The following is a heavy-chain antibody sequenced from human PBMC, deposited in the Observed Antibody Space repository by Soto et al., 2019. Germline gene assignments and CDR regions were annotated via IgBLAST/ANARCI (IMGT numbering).Heavy chain of an antibody. V-gene: IGHV3-7*04. CDR3: ARVIALVPFDY. CDR2: IKQDGSEK. D-gene: IGHD6-19*01. CDR1: GFTFSSYW. Sequence: PGGSLRLSCAASGFTFSSYWMSWVRQAPGKGLEWVANIKQDGSEKYYVDSVKGRFTISRDNAKNSLYLQMNSLRAEDTAVYYCARVIALVPFDYWGQGTLVTVST. J-gene: IGHJ4*02.